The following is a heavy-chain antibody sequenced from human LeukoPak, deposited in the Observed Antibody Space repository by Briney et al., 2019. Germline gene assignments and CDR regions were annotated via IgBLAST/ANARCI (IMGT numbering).Heavy chain of an antibody. D-gene: IGHD3-10*01. CDR2: INPNSGGK. CDR1: GYIFTGYY. Sequence: ASVKVSCKASGYIFTGYYMHWVRQAPGQGLEWMGGINPNSGGKKYAQKFQGRVTMTRDTSIITAYMQLSRLRSDDTAVYCCASNTITMVRGVIYRDRYSEVHWFDPWGQGTLVTVSS. V-gene: IGHV1-2*02. CDR3: ASNTITMVRGVIYRDRYSEVHWFDP. J-gene: IGHJ5*02.